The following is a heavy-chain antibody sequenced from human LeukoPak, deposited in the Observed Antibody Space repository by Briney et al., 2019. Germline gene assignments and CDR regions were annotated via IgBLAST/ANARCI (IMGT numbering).Heavy chain of an antibody. D-gene: IGHD1-1*01. V-gene: IGHV3-23*01. J-gene: IGHJ6*02. CDR3: ARGRTATFSYYYYEMDV. Sequence: PGGSLRLSCAASGFTLINYAMTWVRQAPGKGLEWGSANSGSGDSTYYADAEKGKLTISRDFSKNTLYLQMNRLSPEDTAVYYCARGRTATFSYYYYEMDVWGQGTTVTVSS. CDR2: NSGSGDST. CDR1: GFTLINYA.